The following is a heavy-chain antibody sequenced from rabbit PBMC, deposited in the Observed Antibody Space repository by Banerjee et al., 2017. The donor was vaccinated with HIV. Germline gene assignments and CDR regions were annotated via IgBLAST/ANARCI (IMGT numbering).Heavy chain of an antibody. D-gene: IGHD1-1*01. CDR3: SRDSPSSGYRRFNL. CDR1: GFDFSRNA. J-gene: IGHJ4*01. CDR2: IYAGSSGST. V-gene: IGHV1S40*01. Sequence: QSLEESGGDLVKPGASLTLTCTASGFDFSRNAMCWVRQAPGKGLEWIGCIYAGSSGSTDYASWAKGRFTISKTSSTPVTLQMTSLTAADTATYFCSRDSPSSGYRRFNLWGPGTLVTVS.